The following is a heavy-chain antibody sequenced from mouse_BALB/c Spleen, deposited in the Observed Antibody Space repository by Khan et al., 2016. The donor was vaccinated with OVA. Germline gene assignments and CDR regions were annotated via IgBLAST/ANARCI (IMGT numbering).Heavy chain of an antibody. CDR1: GFSLTNYG. J-gene: IGHJ4*01. D-gene: IGHD2-10*01. V-gene: IGHV2-6-1*01. CDR3: ARQPYYHYNIMDY. CDR2: IWSDGRT. Sequence: VQLLETGPGLVAPSQSLSITCTISGFSLTNYGVHWVRQPPGKGLEWLVVIWSDGRTTYNSALKSRLTISKDNSKSQVFLKMNSLQTDDTAMYFCARQPYYHYNIMDYGGQGTSVTVSA.